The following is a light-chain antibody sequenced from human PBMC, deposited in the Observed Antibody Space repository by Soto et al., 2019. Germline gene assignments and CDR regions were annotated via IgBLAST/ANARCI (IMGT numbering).Light chain of an antibody. CDR3: QQYGGSPRT. V-gene: IGKV3-20*01. CDR2: DAS. J-gene: IGKJ1*01. CDR1: QSISQS. Sequence: EVVLTQSPGTLSLSPGERATLSCRASQSISQSLAWYQQRPGQSPRLLIYDASRRATGLPDRFTGSAFGTAFTLTICRLAPEDLAVYYCQQYGGSPRTFGQGTKVE.